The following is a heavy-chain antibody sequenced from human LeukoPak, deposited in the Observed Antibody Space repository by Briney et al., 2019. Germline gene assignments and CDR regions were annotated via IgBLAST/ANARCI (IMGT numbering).Heavy chain of an antibody. J-gene: IGHJ4*02. CDR3: ARYYYGSGSYYSHFDY. D-gene: IGHD3-10*01. V-gene: IGHV3-48*04. Sequence: GGSLRLSCAASGFTFSTYSMNWIRQAPGKGLEWVSYISSSGSTIYYADSVKGRFTISRDNAKNSLYLQMNSLRAEDTAVYYCARYYYGSGSYYSHFDYWGQGTLVTVSS. CDR1: GFTFSTYS. CDR2: ISSSGSTI.